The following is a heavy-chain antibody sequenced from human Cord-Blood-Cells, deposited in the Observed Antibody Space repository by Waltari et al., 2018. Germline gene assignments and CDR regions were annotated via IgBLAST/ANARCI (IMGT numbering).Heavy chain of an antibody. J-gene: IGHJ4*02. CDR2: IDNSRTT. D-gene: IGHD3-3*01. CDR3: ARGAIFGVVIDY. CDR1: GGSISSGSYY. V-gene: IGHV4-61*09. Sequence: QVQLQESGPGLVKPSQTLSLTCTVSGGSISSGSYYWSWIRQPAGKGLEWIGYIDNSRTTNYNHSLKSRFTISVDTSKNQFSLQLSSVTAADTAVYYCARGAIFGVVIDYWGQGTLVTVSS.